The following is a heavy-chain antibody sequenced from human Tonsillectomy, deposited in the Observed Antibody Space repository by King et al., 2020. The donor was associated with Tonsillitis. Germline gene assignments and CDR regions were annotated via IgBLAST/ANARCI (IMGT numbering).Heavy chain of an antibody. V-gene: IGHV1-46*01. CDR3: ARDLGSILAAGSIPAVAFDI. Sequence: VQLVQSGAEVKKPGASVKVSCKASGYTFTRYYMHWVRQAPGQGLEWMGIINPSGGSTSYAQRFQGRVTMTRDTSTSTAYMELSSLRTEDTAVYYCARDLGSILAAGSIPAVAFDIWGQGTMVTVSS. CDR1: GYTFTRYY. D-gene: IGHD6-13*01. J-gene: IGHJ3*02. CDR2: INPSGGST.